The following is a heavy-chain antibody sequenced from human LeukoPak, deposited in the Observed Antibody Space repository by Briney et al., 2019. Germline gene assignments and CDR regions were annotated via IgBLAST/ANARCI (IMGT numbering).Heavy chain of an antibody. J-gene: IGHJ4*02. CDR1: GYTYTANN. CDR2: INPNSGGT. V-gene: IGHV1-2*06. Sequence: GASVKVSCNASGYTYTANNIHCVRQPQGQGLEWMGRINPNSGGTTYAQKFQGRVTMTRDTSISTAYMELSSLTSDDTAVYYCALVVSLDYWGQGTLVTVSS. CDR3: ALVVSLDY. D-gene: IGHD2-2*01.